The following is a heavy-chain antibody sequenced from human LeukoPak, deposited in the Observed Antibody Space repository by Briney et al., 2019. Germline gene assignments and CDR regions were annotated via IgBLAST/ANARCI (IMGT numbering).Heavy chain of an antibody. D-gene: IGHD3-3*01. Sequence: TGGPLRLSCAASGFTFSSYAMHWVRQAPGKGLEWVAVISYDGSNKYYADSVKGRFTISRDNSKNTLYLQMNSLRAEDTAVYYCARSPYDFSRFDYWGQGTLVTVSS. CDR2: ISYDGSNK. CDR1: GFTFSSYA. J-gene: IGHJ4*02. CDR3: ARSPYDFSRFDY. V-gene: IGHV3-30*04.